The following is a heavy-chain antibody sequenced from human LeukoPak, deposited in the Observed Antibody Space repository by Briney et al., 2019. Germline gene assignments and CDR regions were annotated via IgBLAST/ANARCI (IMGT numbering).Heavy chain of an antibody. CDR1: GFTFSSYA. Sequence: PGGSLRLSCAASGFTFSSYAMHWVRQSPGKGLERVAVISYDGSNKYYADSVKGRFTISRDNSKNTLYLQMNSLRAEDTAVYYCARDSSKQLAPTPWGQGTLVTVSS. CDR3: ARDSSKQLAPTP. CDR2: ISYDGSNK. V-gene: IGHV3-30-3*01. J-gene: IGHJ5*02. D-gene: IGHD6-13*01.